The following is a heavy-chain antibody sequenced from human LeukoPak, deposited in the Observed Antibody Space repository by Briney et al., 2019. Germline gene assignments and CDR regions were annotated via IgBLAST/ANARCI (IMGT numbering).Heavy chain of an antibody. Sequence: SETLSLTCTVSGGSISSGGYYWSWIRQPPGKGLEWIGYIYHSGGTYYNPSLKSRVTISVDRSKNQFSLKLSSVTAADTAVYYCARNPTRYNWNSVVVDYFDYWGQGTLVTVSS. J-gene: IGHJ4*02. CDR3: ARNPTRYNWNSVVVDYFDY. CDR2: IYHSGGT. V-gene: IGHV4-30-2*01. D-gene: IGHD1-7*01. CDR1: GGSISSGGYY.